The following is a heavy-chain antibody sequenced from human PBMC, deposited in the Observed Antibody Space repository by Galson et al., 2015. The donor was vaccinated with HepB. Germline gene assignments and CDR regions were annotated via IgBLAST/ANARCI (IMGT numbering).Heavy chain of an antibody. V-gene: IGHV3-30*02. CDR2: IRYDGSNK. Sequence: SLRLSCAASGFTFSSYGMHWVRQAPGKGLEWVAFIRYDGSNKYYADSVKGRFTISRDNSKNTLYLQMNSLRAEDTAVYYCAKAPGIAAAGTFDYWGQGTLVTVSS. D-gene: IGHD6-13*01. J-gene: IGHJ4*02. CDR1: GFTFSSYG. CDR3: AKAPGIAAAGTFDY.